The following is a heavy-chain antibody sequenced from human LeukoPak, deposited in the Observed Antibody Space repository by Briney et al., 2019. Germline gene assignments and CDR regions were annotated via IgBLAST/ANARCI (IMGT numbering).Heavy chain of an antibody. D-gene: IGHD1-26*01. J-gene: IGHJ4*02. V-gene: IGHV4-4*07. CDR1: GSSISSYY. Sequence: SETLSLTCTVSGSSISSYYWSWIRQPAGKGQEWIGRIYTSGSTNYNPSLKSRVTMSVDTSKNQFSLKLSSVTAADTAVYYCATGSYWGGDYWGQGTLVTVSS. CDR3: ATGSYWGGDY. CDR2: IYTSGST.